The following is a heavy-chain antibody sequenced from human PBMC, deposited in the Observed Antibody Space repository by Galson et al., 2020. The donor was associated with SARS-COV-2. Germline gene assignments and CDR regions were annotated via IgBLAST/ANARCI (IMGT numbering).Heavy chain of an antibody. CDR2: RRPTGGPP. V-gene: IGHV3-64D*09. CDR3: LAYSSTRQNY. D-gene: IGHD2-2*01. J-gene: IGHJ4*02. CDR1: NLIHRDHA. Sequence: GQSLKFLFSASNLIHRDHAMHWVRQAPGEGLQQVPARRPTGGPPLYADSVSGRFNMSRDNSKNTFYLQMTGLRVEDTGFYYCLAYSSTRQNYWGQGTLVTVSS.